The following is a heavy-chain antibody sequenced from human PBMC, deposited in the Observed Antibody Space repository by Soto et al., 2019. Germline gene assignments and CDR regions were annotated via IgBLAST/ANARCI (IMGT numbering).Heavy chain of an antibody. CDR3: AKSSLGDHYGMDV. CDR2: ISDSGGGP. Sequence: HPGGSLRLSCSASGFTFSSFAMTWVRQAPGKGLEWVSVISDSGGGPYYADSVKGRFTISRDNSKNTLYMQMNSLRVEDTAVYYCAKSSLGDHYGMDVWGQGTTVTASS. D-gene: IGHD6-6*01. V-gene: IGHV3-23*01. CDR1: GFTFSSFA. J-gene: IGHJ6*02.